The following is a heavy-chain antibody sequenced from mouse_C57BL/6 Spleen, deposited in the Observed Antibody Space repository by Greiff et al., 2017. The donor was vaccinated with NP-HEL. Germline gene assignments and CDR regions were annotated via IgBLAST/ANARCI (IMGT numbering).Heavy chain of an antibody. CDR1: GYTFTDYN. CDR2: INPNNGGT. V-gene: IGHV1-22*01. Sequence: EVQLQQSGPELVKPGASVKMSCKASGYTFTDYNMHWVKQSHGKSLEWIGYINPNNGGTSYNQKVKGKATLTVNKSSSTAYMELRSLTSEDSAVYYCAIYYGSSRGFAYWGQGTLVTVSA. CDR3: AIYYGSSRGFAY. J-gene: IGHJ3*01. D-gene: IGHD1-1*01.